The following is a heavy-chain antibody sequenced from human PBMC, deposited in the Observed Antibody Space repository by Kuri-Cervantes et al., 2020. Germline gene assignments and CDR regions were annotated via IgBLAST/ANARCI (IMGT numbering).Heavy chain of an antibody. V-gene: IGHV4-34*01. CDR3: ASSLVRRYYFDY. CDR1: GGSFSGYY. Sequence: SETLSLTCAVYGGSFSGYYWSWIRQPPGKGLEWIGEINHSGSTNYNPSLKSRVTMSVDTSKNQFSLKLSSVTAADTAVYYCASSLVRRYYFDYWGQGTLVTVSS. J-gene: IGHJ4*02. CDR2: INHSGST. D-gene: IGHD3-10*01.